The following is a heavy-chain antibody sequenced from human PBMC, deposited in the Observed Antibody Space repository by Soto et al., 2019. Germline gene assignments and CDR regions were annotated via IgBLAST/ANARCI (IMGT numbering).Heavy chain of an antibody. Sequence: PSETLSLTCTVSGGSISSSSYYWGWIRQPPGKGLEWIGSIYYSGSTYYNPSLKSRVTISVDTSKNQFSLKLSSVTAADTAVYYCATRAKIAVADDNWLDPWGQGTLVTVSS. V-gene: IGHV4-39*01. J-gene: IGHJ5*02. CDR3: ATRAKIAVADDNWLDP. D-gene: IGHD6-19*01. CDR2: IYYSGST. CDR1: GGSISSSSYY.